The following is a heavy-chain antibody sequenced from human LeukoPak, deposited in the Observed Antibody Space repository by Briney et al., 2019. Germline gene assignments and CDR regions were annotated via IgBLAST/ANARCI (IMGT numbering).Heavy chain of an antibody. CDR3: TRHDGVYYYYLYMDV. CDR2: ISAYNGNT. J-gene: IGHJ6*03. D-gene: IGHD3-16*01. CDR1: GYTFTSYG. Sequence: GASVKVSCKASGYTFTSYGISWVRQAPGQGLEWMGWISAYNGNTNYGQKFQGRVTMTTDTSTSTAYIELRSLRSDDTAVYYCTRHDGVYYYYLYMDVWGKGTTVTVSS. V-gene: IGHV1-18*01.